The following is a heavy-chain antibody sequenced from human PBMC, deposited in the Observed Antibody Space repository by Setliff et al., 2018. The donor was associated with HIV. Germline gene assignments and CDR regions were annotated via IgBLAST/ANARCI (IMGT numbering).Heavy chain of an antibody. D-gene: IGHD4-17*01. Sequence: PSETLSLTCTVSGGSIRSFFWSWIRQPPGKGLEWIGHIYTSGSTNYNPSLKSRVTMSVDTSKNQFSLNLSSVTAADTAVYYCARGNSRRLRVHYYYYYMDVWGKGTTVTVSS. V-gene: IGHV4-4*08. CDR2: IYTSGST. J-gene: IGHJ6*03. CDR1: GGSIRSFF. CDR3: ARGNSRRLRVHYYYYYMDV.